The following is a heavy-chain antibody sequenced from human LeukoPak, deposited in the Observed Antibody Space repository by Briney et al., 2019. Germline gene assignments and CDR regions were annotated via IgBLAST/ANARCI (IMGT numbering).Heavy chain of an antibody. V-gene: IGHV3-11*04. Sequence: GGSLRLSCAASGFTVSSNYMSWVRQAPGKGLEWVSYITSSGSTIYYADSVEGRFTISRDNAKNSLYLQMNSLRAEDTAVYYCARYSSDWEIDSWGQGTLVTVSS. CDR1: GFTVSSNY. D-gene: IGHD6-19*01. CDR2: ITSSGSTI. CDR3: ARYSSDWEIDS. J-gene: IGHJ4*02.